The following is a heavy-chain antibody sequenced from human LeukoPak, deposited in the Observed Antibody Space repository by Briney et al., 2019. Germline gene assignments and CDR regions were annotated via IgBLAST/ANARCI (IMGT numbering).Heavy chain of an antibody. V-gene: IGHV4-59*08. CDR1: GGSISRYY. CDR3: ARHMDSSGYYYGMDV. D-gene: IGHD6-6*01. J-gene: IGHJ6*02. Sequence: NPSETLSLTCTVSGGSISRYYWSWIRQPPGKGLEWIGYIYYTGSTNYSPSLKSRVTISVDTSKNQFSLKLSSVTAADTAVYYCARHMDSSGYYYGMDVWGQGTTVTVSS. CDR2: IYYTGST.